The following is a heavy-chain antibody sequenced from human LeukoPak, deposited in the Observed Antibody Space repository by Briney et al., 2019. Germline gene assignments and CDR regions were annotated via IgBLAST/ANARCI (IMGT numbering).Heavy chain of an antibody. V-gene: IGHV3-23*01. CDR1: GFTFSSYA. D-gene: IGHD5-18*01. CDR3: AKDQVYSYGSGCGPYYFDY. Sequence: GGSLRLSCAASGFTFSSYAMSWVRQAPGTGLEWVSAISGSGGSTYYADSVKGRFTISRDNSKNTLYLQMNSLRAEDTAVYYCAKDQVYSYGSGCGPYYFDYWGQGTLVTVSS. J-gene: IGHJ4*02. CDR2: ISGSGGST.